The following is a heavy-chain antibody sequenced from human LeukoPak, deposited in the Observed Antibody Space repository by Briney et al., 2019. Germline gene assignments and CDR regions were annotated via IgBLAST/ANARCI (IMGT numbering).Heavy chain of an antibody. J-gene: IGHJ4*02. Sequence: PGESLKISFKGFGXNFTTYCIGWVRQMPGKGLEWMGIIYPGDSDTRYSPSFQGQVTISADKSISTAYVQWSSLKASDTAMYYCARQGRSRGDYWGQGTLVTVSS. CDR2: IYPGDSDT. CDR3: ARQGRSRGDY. V-gene: IGHV5-51*01. CDR1: GXNFTTYC. D-gene: IGHD2-15*01.